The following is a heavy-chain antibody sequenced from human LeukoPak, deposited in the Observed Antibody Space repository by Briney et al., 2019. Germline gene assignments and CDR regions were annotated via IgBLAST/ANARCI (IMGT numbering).Heavy chain of an antibody. V-gene: IGHV3-53*01. CDR1: GFTVSSNY. CDR2: TYSGGST. Sequence: GGSLRLSCAASGFTVSSNYMSWVRQAPGKGLEWVSVTYSGGSTYYADSVKGRFTISRDNSKNTLYLQMNSLRAEDTAVYYCARDGEGDYYYYGMDVWGQGTTVTVSS. D-gene: IGHD3-10*01. J-gene: IGHJ6*02. CDR3: ARDGEGDYYYYGMDV.